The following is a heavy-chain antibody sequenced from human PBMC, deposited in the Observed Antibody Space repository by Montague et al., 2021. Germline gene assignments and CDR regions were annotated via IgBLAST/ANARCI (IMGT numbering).Heavy chain of an antibody. Sequence: SETLSLTCTVSGGSISSDNYYWAWIRHPPGKGLEWIGSIHYTGSAHYNPSLNSRVTISVDTSKNQFSLKLSSVTAADTAVYYCARVRVTQDHWFDPWGQGTLVTVSS. D-gene: IGHD2-15*01. J-gene: IGHJ5*02. CDR1: GGSISSDNYY. CDR3: ARVRVTQDHWFDP. CDR2: IHYTGSA. V-gene: IGHV4-39*01.